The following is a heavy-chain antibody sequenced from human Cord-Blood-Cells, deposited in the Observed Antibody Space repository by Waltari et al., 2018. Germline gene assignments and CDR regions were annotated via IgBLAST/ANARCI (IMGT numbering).Heavy chain of an antibody. J-gene: IGHJ3*02. CDR2: INAGNGNT. V-gene: IGHV1-3*01. Sequence: GQRLEWMGWINAGNGNTKYSQKFQGRVTITRNTSASTAYTEPSSLRSEDTAVYYCAKGGSGSYDAVDNWGQGTMVTVSS. D-gene: IGHD3-10*01. CDR3: AKGGSGSYDAVDN.